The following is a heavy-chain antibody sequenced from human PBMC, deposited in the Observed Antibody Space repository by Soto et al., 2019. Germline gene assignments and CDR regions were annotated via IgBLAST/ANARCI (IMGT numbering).Heavy chain of an antibody. D-gene: IGHD3-3*01. CDR1: GFTFTIFA. V-gene: IGHV3-23*01. J-gene: IGHJ4*02. CDR2: ISGSGGAT. Sequence: GGSLTLSCAASGFTFTIFAVSWVRDAPGKGVEWVSAISGSGGATYYADSVKGRFTVSRDNSRNTVYLQVDSLRVEDTAVYHCASGEWLSTSYFNFWGKGTLVTVSS. CDR3: ASGEWLSTSYFNF.